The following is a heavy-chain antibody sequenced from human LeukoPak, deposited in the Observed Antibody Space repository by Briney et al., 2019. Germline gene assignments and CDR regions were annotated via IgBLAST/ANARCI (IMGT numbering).Heavy chain of an antibody. CDR2: MNPNSGNT. Sequence: ASVKVSCKASGYTFTSYDINWVRQATGQGLEWMGWMNPNSGNTGYAQKLQGRVTMTRNTSISTAYMELSSLRSEDTAVYYCVRVGIAAAGHFDYWGQGTLVTVSS. CDR3: VRVGIAAAGHFDY. J-gene: IGHJ4*02. D-gene: IGHD6-13*01. V-gene: IGHV1-8*01. CDR1: GYTFTSYD.